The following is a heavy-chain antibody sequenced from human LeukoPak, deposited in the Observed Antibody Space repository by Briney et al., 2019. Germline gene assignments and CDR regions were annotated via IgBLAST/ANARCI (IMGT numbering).Heavy chain of an antibody. D-gene: IGHD4-23*01. V-gene: IGHV3-11*01. CDR2: ISSSGSTI. CDR1: GFTFSDYY. J-gene: IGHJ5*02. CDR3: ARDFRPDYGGNSGEP. Sequence: PGGSLRLPCAASGFTFSDYYMSWIRQAPGKGLEWVSYISSSGSTIYYADSVKGRFTISRDNAKNSLYLQMNSLRAEDTAVYYCARDFRPDYGGNSGEPWGQGTLVTVSS.